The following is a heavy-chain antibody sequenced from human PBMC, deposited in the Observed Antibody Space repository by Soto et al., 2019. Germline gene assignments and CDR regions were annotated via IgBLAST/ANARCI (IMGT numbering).Heavy chain of an antibody. CDR1: GGSISSGGYS. J-gene: IGHJ5*02. CDR3: ARGLGP. D-gene: IGHD3-10*01. CDR2: IYTSGST. V-gene: IGHV4-30-2*01. Sequence: PSETLSLTCAVSGGSISSGGYSWSWIRQPPGKGLEWIGYIYTSGSTNYNPSLKSRVTISVDRSKNQFSLKLSSVTAADTAVYYCARGLGPWGQGTLVT.